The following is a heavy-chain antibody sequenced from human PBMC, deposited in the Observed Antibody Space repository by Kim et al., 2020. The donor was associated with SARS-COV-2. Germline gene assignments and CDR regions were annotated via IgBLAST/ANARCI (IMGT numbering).Heavy chain of an antibody. J-gene: IGHJ4*02. Sequence: ADSVKGRFTISRDHAKNTLYLQMNSLRAEDTAVYYCARVRVRFLEWALDYWGQGTLVTVSS. V-gene: IGHV3-74*01. CDR3: ARVRVRFLEWALDY. D-gene: IGHD3-3*01.